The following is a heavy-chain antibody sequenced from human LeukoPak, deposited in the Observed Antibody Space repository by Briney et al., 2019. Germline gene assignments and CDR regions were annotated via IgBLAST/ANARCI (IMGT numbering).Heavy chain of an antibody. CDR1: GFTFSDYA. V-gene: IGHV3-21*01. J-gene: IGHJ4*02. CDR3: ARDRGYSYGYGLDY. CDR2: ISSSSSYI. Sequence: GGSLRLSCAASGFTFSDYAMDWVRQAPGKGLEWVSSISSSSSYIYYADSVKGRFTISRDNAKNSLYLQMNSLRAEDTAVYYCARDRGYSYGYGLDYWGQGTLSPSPQ. D-gene: IGHD5-18*01.